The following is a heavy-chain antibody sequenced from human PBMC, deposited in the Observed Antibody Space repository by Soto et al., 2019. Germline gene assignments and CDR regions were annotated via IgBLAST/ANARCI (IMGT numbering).Heavy chain of an antibody. CDR2: IYSTGST. J-gene: IGHJ6*02. CDR1: GDSVSSDNW. D-gene: IGHD3-16*01. V-gene: IGHV4-4*02. Sequence: QVQLQESGPRLVEPSGTLSLTCSVTGDSVSSDNWWSWVLQSPGKGLEWIGDIYSTGSTNYSPSLKSRVTILLDKSKNQFSLILASVIAADTAVYYCARPSLSYYYHGMDVWGQGTTVSVSS. CDR3: ARPSLSYYYHGMDV.